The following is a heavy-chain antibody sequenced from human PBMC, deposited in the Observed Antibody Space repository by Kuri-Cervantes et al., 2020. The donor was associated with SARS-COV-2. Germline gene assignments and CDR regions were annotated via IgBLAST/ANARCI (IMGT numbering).Heavy chain of an antibody. CDR3: ATGFTSVWFRPLAY. J-gene: IGHJ4*02. D-gene: IGHD3-10*01. CDR1: GFTFSSYV. Sequence: GESLKISCEASGFTFSSYVMTWVRQAPGKGLEWVSIINDAGTTTHYADSVKGRFTISRDNSKNTVYLQMNNLEVEDTAVYFCATGFTSVWFRPLAYWGQGTLVTVSS. V-gene: IGHV3-23*01. CDR2: INDAGTTT.